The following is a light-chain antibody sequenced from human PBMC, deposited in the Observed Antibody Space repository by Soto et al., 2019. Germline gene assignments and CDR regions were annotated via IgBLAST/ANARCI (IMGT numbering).Light chain of an antibody. Sequence: DIQMTQSPSTLSASVGDRVTSTCRASQSISSWLAWYQQKPGKAPKLLIYKASSLESGVQSRISGSGSGTEFTLTISSLQPDEFATYYCQQYDNYPLTFGGGTKVEIK. CDR1: QSISSW. V-gene: IGKV1-5*03. J-gene: IGKJ4*01. CDR2: KAS. CDR3: QQYDNYPLT.